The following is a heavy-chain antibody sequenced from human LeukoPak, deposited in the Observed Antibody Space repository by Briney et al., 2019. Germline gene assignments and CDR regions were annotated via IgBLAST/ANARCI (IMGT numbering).Heavy chain of an antibody. CDR1: GCSISSYY. CDR2: IYYSGST. D-gene: IGHD6-19*01. Sequence: PSETLSLTCTVSGCSISSYYWSWIRQPPGKGLEWIGYIYYSGSTNYNPSLKSRVTISVDTSKNQFSLKLSSVTAADTAVYYCARAGYSSGWGIFDYWGQGTLVTVSS. CDR3: ARAGYSSGWGIFDY. J-gene: IGHJ4*02. V-gene: IGHV4-59*01.